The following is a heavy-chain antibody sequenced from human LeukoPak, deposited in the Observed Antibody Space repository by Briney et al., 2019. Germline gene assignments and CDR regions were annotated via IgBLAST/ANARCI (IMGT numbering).Heavy chain of an antibody. V-gene: IGHV3-23*01. J-gene: IGHJ4*02. Sequence: GGSLRLSCAASGFTFSNFAMNWVRQTPGKGLEWVSGISGSGEDSNHADSVTGRFIIPRENSKNTLYLQMNSLRAEDTAVYYCAKVVLDYWGQGTLVTVSS. CDR3: AKVVLDY. CDR1: GFTFSNFA. D-gene: IGHD2-15*01. CDR2: ISGSGEDS.